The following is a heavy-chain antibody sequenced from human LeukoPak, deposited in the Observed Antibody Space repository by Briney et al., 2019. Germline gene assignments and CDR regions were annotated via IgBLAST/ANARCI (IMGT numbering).Heavy chain of an antibody. J-gene: IGHJ4*02. D-gene: IGHD5-24*01. V-gene: IGHV4-4*07. CDR1: GGSISSYY. CDR3: ARVVWRDGYNIDY. Sequence: SETLSLTCIVSGGSISSYYWNWIRQPAGEGLEWIGRIYTSGSTNYNPSLKSRVTMSVDTSKNQFSLKLSSVTAADTAVYYCARVVWRDGYNIDYWGQGTLVTVSS. CDR2: IYTSGST.